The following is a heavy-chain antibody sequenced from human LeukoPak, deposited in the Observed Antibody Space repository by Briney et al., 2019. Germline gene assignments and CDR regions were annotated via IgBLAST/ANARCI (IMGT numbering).Heavy chain of an antibody. CDR1: GGSISSYY. V-gene: IGHV4-59*01. D-gene: IGHD4-23*01. J-gene: IGHJ4*02. CDR3: ARVGVDDSGNIIKYFFDY. CDR2: MYYSGST. Sequence: SETLSLTCTVSGGSISSYYWSWIRQPPGKGLEWIGYMYYSGSTNYNPSLKSRVTISVDTSKNQFSLKLSSVTAADTAVYYCARVGVDDSGNIIKYFFDYWGQGTLVTVSS.